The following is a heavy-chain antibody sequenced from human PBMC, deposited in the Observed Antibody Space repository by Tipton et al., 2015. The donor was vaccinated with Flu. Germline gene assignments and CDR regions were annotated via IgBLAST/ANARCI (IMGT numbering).Heavy chain of an antibody. CDR3: AGGRFPPLRSSAQLRYFCVAYFDY. V-gene: IGHV1-8*01. CDR2: MNPNSGNT. D-gene: IGHD3-9*01. Sequence: QLVQSGAEVKKPGASVKVSCKASGYTFTSYDINWVRQATGQGLEWMGWMNPNSGNTGYAQKFQGRVTMTRNTSISTAYMELSSLTSEDPAGEYCAGGRFPPLRSSAQLRYFCVAYFDYWGQGTLVAVSS. CDR1: GYTFTSYD. J-gene: IGHJ4*02.